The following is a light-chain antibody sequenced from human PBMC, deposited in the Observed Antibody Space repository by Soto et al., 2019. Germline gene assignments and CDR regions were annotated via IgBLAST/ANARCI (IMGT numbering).Light chain of an antibody. CDR1: QSVSSSY. CDR2: GAS. V-gene: IGKV3-20*01. Sequence: EIVLTQSPGTLSLSPGERATLSCRSSQSVSSSYLAWYQQKPGQAPRLLIYGASSGATGIPDRFSGSGSGTDFTLTISRLEPEDFAVYYCQQYGSSPPITFGQGNDWRL. CDR3: QQYGSSPPIT. J-gene: IGKJ5*01.